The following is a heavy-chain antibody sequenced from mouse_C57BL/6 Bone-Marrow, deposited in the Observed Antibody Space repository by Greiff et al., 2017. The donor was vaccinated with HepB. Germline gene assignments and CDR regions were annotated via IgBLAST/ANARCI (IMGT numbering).Heavy chain of an antibody. Sequence: EVKLVESGGGLVQPGGSLKLSCAASGFTFSDSWMDWVRQSPEKGLEWVAEISNKADNHATYYAVSVKGRFTISSDDNNSSVYLQMSSLRAEATGIYYGTRSSSDWYFDVWGTGTTVTVAS. D-gene: IGHD2-10*02. J-gene: IGHJ1*03. CDR1: GFTFSDSW. CDR2: ISNKADNHAT. V-gene: IGHV6-6*01. CDR3: TRSSSDWYFDV.